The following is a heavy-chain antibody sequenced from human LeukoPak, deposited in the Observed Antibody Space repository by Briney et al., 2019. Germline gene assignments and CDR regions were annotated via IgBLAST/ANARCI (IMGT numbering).Heavy chain of an antibody. Sequence: SETLSLTCTVSGGSISGYYWGWIRQTPGKGLEWIGYIFSTGITKFNPSLWNRVTMSVDTSKKQLSMRLISVTAADTAVYYCARDGSGSYYYAFDIWGQGTMVTVSS. V-gene: IGHV4-59*01. D-gene: IGHD3-10*01. J-gene: IGHJ3*02. CDR2: IFSTGIT. CDR3: ARDGSGSYYYAFDI. CDR1: GGSISGYY.